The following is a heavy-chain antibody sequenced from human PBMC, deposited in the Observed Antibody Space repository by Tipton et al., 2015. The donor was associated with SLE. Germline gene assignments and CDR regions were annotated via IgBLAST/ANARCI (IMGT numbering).Heavy chain of an antibody. D-gene: IGHD2-15*01. CDR2: IYTRGST. J-gene: IGHJ3*02. CDR3: ARALGYCSGGSCADAFDI. Sequence: LRLSCTVSGGSISSYYWSWIRQPAGKGLEWIGRIYTRGSTNYNPSLKSRVTMSVDTSKNQFTLKLSSVTAADTAVYYCARALGYCSGGSCADAFDIWGQATMVTFSS. CDR1: GGSISSYY. V-gene: IGHV4-4*07.